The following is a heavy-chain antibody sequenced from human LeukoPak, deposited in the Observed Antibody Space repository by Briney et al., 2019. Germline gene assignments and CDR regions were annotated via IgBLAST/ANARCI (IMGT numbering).Heavy chain of an antibody. D-gene: IGHD2-15*01. CDR2: ITNSGSTI. CDR3: ARDLSGGKYYALGFDY. V-gene: IGHV3-48*03. J-gene: IGHJ4*02. CDR1: GFTFSTYE. Sequence: GGSLRLSCAASGFTFSTYEMNWVRQAPGKGLEWVSYITNSGSTIYYADSVKGRFTITRDNAKKSLYLQMNSLRVEDTAVYYCARDLSGGKYYALGFDYWGQGTLVTLSS.